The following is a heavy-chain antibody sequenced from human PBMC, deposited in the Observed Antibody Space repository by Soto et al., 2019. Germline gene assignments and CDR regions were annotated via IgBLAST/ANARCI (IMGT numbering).Heavy chain of an antibody. Sequence: PGGSLRLSCEASGLTFSAYGMHWVRQAPGKGLEWVATISYDGSKKYFGDSVKGRFTISRDNSKSTLYPEMNSLRTEDTAVYYCAKASHCNKGRCSLGLIGDRAFDIWGQGTMVTVSS. CDR3: AKASHCNKGRCSLGLIGDRAFDI. V-gene: IGHV3-30*18. CDR1: GLTFSAYG. D-gene: IGHD2-8*01. J-gene: IGHJ3*02. CDR2: ISYDGSKK.